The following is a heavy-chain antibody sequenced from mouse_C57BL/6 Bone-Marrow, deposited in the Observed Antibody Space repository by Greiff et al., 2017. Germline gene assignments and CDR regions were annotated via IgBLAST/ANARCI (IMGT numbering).Heavy chain of an antibody. CDR2: IHPNSGST. V-gene: IGHV1-64*01. CDR1: GYTFTSYW. CDR3: ARSGYSNYYWYFDV. Sequence: QVQLQQPGAELVKPGASVKLSCKASGYTFTSYWMHWVKQRPGHGLEWIGMIHPNSGSTNYNEKFKSKATLTVDKSSSTAYMQLSSLTSEDSAVYYCARSGYSNYYWYFDVWGTGNTGTVSS. J-gene: IGHJ1*03. D-gene: IGHD2-5*01.